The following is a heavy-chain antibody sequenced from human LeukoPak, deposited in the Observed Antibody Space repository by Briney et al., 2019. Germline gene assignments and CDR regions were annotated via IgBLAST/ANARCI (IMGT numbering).Heavy chain of an antibody. CDR2: VSGSGTKT. V-gene: IGHV3-23*01. CDR1: GFTFSRYV. CDR3: AKDQDCYGLGSYPTY. D-gene: IGHD3-10*01. Sequence: PGGSLRLSCAASGFTFSRYVMTSVREAPGKGLEWVLEVSGSGTKTYYADSVKGRFTISRDNSRNTLNLQMNSLRAEDTAVYFCAKDQDCYGLGSYPTYWGQGTLVTVSS. J-gene: IGHJ4*02.